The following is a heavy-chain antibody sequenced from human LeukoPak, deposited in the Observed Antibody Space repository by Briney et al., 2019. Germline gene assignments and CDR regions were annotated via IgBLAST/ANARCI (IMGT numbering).Heavy chain of an antibody. J-gene: IGHJ6*03. CDR3: ARDGYGYNYMDV. Sequence: GGSQTLSCAASGFTVSSNLTSWVRHVGGGGMEWVSVIYSGDTTEYADSVKGRFTISRDNSKNTLYLQMNSLRAEDTAVYYCARDGYGYNYMDVWGKGTTVTVSS. V-gene: IGHV3-53*01. CDR2: IYSGDTT. D-gene: IGHD1-1*01. CDR1: GFTVSSNL.